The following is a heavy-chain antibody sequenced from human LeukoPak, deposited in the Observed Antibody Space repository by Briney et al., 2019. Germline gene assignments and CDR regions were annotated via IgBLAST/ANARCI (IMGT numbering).Heavy chain of an antibody. V-gene: IGHV3-30*04. CDR2: ISYDGSNK. Sequence: GGSLRLSCAASGFTFSSYAMHWVRQAPGKGLEWVAVISYDGSNKYYADSVKGRFTISRDNSKNTLYLQMNSLRAEDTAVYYCARERWFGDSAFDYWSQGTLVTVSS. CDR1: GFTFSSYA. D-gene: IGHD3-10*01. J-gene: IGHJ4*02. CDR3: ARERWFGDSAFDY.